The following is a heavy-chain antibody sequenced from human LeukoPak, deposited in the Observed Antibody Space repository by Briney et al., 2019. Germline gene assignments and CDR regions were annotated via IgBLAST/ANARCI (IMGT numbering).Heavy chain of an antibody. D-gene: IGHD2-2*01. CDR1: GYSFTSYW. Sequence: GESLKISCKGSGYSFTSYWIGWVRQMPGKCLEWMGIIYPGDSDTRYSPSFQGQVTISADKSISTAYLQWSSLKASDTAMYYCARAREYQLLSAELDPWGQGTLVTVSS. CDR3: ARAREYQLLSAELDP. CDR2: IYPGDSDT. V-gene: IGHV5-51*01. J-gene: IGHJ5*02.